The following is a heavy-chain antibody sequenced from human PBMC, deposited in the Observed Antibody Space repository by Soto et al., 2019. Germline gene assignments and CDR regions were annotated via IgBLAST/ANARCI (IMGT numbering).Heavy chain of an antibody. CDR1: GFTFSMYW. V-gene: IGHV3-74*01. Sequence: GGSLRLSCAASGFTFSMYWMHWVRQVPGKGPEWVSRINDDGISTNYADSVKGRFTISRDNAKNTLYLQMNALRDEDTAVYYCVRDSLFDHWGQGTLVTVSS. CDR3: VRDSLFDH. CDR2: INDDGIST. J-gene: IGHJ4*02.